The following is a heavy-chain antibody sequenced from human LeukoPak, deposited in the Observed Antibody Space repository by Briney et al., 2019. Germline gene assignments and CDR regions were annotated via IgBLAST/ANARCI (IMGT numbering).Heavy chain of an antibody. CDR1: GGSITTHY. V-gene: IGHV4-4*07. D-gene: IGHD4-17*01. J-gene: IGHJ3*02. Sequence: PSETLSLTCTVSGGSITTHYWSWIRQPAGRELEWIGRVYNTGSTKYNPSLESRVTMSVDTSSNRFSLRLRSVTAADTAVYYCARDLLGDYGTLDIWGQGAMVTVSS. CDR2: VYNTGST. CDR3: ARDLLGDYGTLDI.